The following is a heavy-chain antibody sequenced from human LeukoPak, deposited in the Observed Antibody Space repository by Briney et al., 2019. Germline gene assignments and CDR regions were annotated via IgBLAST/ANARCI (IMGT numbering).Heavy chain of an antibody. J-gene: IGHJ4*02. CDR2: IRRSGSVV. CDR1: GFTFSSYE. V-gene: IGHV3-48*03. CDR3: ARGMATIAGGNY. D-gene: IGHD5-24*01. Sequence: QPGGSLRLSCAASGFTFSSYEMNRVRPAPGKGLEWVSYIRRSGSVVYYADSVKGRFIISRENAQNSLYLQMNSLRAEDTAVYYCARGMATIAGGNYWGQGTLVTVSS.